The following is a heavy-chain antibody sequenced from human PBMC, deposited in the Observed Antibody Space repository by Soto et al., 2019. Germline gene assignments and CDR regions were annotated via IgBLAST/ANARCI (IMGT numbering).Heavy chain of an antibody. CDR3: ARHNGPLYVGYYYDMDV. V-gene: IGHV4-34*01. Sequence: PSETLSLTSAVYGGSFSGYYWTWIRQPPGTGLEWIGSMYYSGTTYYNPSLKSRVTISVDTSKNQFSLKLSSVTAADSAVYYCARHNGPLYVGYYYDMDVWGQGTTVTVSS. D-gene: IGHD3-16*01. CDR1: GGSFSGYY. CDR2: MYYSGTT. J-gene: IGHJ6*02.